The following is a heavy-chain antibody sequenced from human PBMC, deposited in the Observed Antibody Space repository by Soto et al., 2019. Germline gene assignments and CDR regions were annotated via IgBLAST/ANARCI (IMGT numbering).Heavy chain of an antibody. Sequence: GASVKVSCKASGYTFTSYGISWVRQAPGQGLEWMGWISAYNGNTNYAQKLQGRVTMTTDTSTSTAYMELRSLRSDDTAVYYCARVRWGIVVAPAALGLDYWGQGTLVTVSS. CDR1: GYTFTSYG. D-gene: IGHD2-2*01. V-gene: IGHV1-18*01. CDR3: ARVRWGIVVAPAALGLDY. J-gene: IGHJ4*02. CDR2: ISAYNGNT.